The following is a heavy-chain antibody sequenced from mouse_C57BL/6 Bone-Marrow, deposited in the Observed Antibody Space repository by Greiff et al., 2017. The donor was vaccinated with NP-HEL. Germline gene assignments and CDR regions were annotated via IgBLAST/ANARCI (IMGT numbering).Heavy chain of an antibody. D-gene: IGHD1-1*01. V-gene: IGHV1-72*01. CDR1: GYTFTSYW. Sequence: QVQLQQPGADLVKPGASVKLSCKASGYTFTSYWMHWVKQRHGRGLEWIGRIDPNSGGTKFNEKFKTKATLTVDKTSRTAYMQLRSLTSEDSAVYYCAGYYYGSRGWYFDVWGTGTTVTVSS. CDR2: IDPNSGGT. J-gene: IGHJ1*03. CDR3: AGYYYGSRGWYFDV.